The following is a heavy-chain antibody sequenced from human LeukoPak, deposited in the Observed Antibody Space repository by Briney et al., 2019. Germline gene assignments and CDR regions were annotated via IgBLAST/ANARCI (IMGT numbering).Heavy chain of an antibody. J-gene: IGHJ3*02. D-gene: IGHD5-12*01. Sequence: SVKVSCKASGGTFSSYAISWVRQAPGQGLEWMGGIIPIFGTANYAQKFQGRVTITADESTSTAYMEPSSLRSEDTAVYYCVILIVATTLKNDAFDIWGQGTMVTVSS. CDR2: IIPIFGTA. CDR3: VILIVATTLKNDAFDI. V-gene: IGHV1-69*01. CDR1: GGTFSSYA.